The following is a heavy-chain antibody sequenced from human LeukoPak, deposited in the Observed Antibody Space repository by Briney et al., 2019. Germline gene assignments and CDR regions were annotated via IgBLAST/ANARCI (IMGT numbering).Heavy chain of an antibody. V-gene: IGHV1-3*01. CDR2: INAGNGNT. CDR1: GYTFTSYA. J-gene: IGHJ4*02. Sequence: GASVKVSCKASGYTFTSYAMHWVRQAPGQRLEWMGWINAGNGNTKYSRKFQGRVTITRDTSASTAYMELSSLRSEDTAVYYCASRRYCTNGVCYAPDYWGQGTLVTVSS. D-gene: IGHD2-8*01. CDR3: ASRRYCTNGVCYAPDY.